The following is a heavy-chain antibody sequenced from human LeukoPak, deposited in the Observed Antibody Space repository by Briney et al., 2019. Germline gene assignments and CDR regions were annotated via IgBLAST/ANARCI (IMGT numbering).Heavy chain of an antibody. D-gene: IGHD3-10*01. Sequence: SETLSLTCTVSGGSISSYYWSWIRQPPGKGLEWIGYIYYSGSTNYNPSLKSRVTISVDTSKNQFSLKLSSVTAADTAVYYCARDKSRTYGSADAFDIWGQGTMVTVSS. CDR2: IYYSGST. J-gene: IGHJ3*02. V-gene: IGHV4-59*12. CDR3: ARDKSRTYGSADAFDI. CDR1: GGSISSYY.